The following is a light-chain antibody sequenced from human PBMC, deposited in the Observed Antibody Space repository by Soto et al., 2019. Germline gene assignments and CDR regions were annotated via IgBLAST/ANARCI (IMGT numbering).Light chain of an antibody. J-gene: IGKJ4*01. CDR1: QSVSSY. V-gene: IGKV3-11*01. Sequence: EIVLTQSPASLSLSPGERGTLSCRASQSVSSYLAWYQQKPGQAPRLLIYDASNRATGIPARFSGSGSGTDFTLTISSLAPEDFAVYYCQQRINWPLTFGGGTKVEIK. CDR2: DAS. CDR3: QQRINWPLT.